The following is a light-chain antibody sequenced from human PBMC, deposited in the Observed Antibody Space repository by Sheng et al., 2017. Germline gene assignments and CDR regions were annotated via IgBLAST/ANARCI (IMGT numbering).Light chain of an antibody. CDR3: QQYNNYLWT. Sequence: QLTQSPSSLSASVGDTVTITCRATQGISTFLAWYQQKPGKAPKLLIYSASTLQSGVPSRFSGSGSGTEFTLTISSLQPDDFATYYCQQYNNYLWTFGQGSKVDIK. V-gene: IGKV1-9*01. J-gene: IGKJ1*01. CDR2: SAS. CDR1: QGISTF.